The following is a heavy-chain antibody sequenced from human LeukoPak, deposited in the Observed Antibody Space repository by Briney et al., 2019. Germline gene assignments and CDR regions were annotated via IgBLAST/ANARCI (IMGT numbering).Heavy chain of an antibody. CDR3: ARGRTYKGRPAYAY. CDR1: GYIFTDYA. CDR2: IDPHSGGT. Sequence: ASVKVSCKASGYIFTDYAIHWVRQAPGQGLEWMGRIDPHSGGTNYAQKFQGRVTLTRDASISTAYMELSSLRSEDTAVYYCARGRTYKGRPAYAYWGQGTLVTVSS. V-gene: IGHV1-2*06. D-gene: IGHD2-2*01. J-gene: IGHJ4*02.